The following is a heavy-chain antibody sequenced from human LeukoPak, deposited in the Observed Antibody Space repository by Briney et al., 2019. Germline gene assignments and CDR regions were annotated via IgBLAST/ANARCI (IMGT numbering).Heavy chain of an antibody. J-gene: IGHJ4*02. V-gene: IGHV1-18*01. Sequence: ASVKVSCQASGYNFKTRAFSWVRQVPGQGLEWMGWISGYNGDTAYAQKFQGRVTMTKDTSSTTAYMELRGLTSDDTAVYYCVRSPRVEWLLGIDYWGQGTLVTVSS. D-gene: IGHD3-3*01. CDR3: VRSPRVEWLLGIDY. CDR2: ISGYNGDT. CDR1: GYNFKTRA.